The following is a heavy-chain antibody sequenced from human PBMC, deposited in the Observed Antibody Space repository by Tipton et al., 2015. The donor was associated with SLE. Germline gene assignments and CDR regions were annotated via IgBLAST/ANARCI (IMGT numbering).Heavy chain of an antibody. Sequence: TLSLTCTVSSDSISSSSYYWGWVRQPPGEGLEWIGSILYSGSTNYNPSLKSRITISLDTSKNQFSLKLNSVTAADTAVYYCARDLASYYGVDVWGQGTTVTVSS. D-gene: IGHD3-3*02. V-gene: IGHV4-39*07. CDR3: ARDLASYYGVDV. CDR2: ILYSGST. J-gene: IGHJ6*02. CDR1: SDSISSSSYY.